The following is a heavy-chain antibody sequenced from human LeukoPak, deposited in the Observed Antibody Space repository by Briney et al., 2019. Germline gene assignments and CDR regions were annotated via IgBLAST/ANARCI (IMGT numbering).Heavy chain of an antibody. CDR1: GGSISYYY. CDR3: ARLYYYYGMDV. J-gene: IGHJ6*02. V-gene: IGHV4-39*01. Sequence: SETLSLTCFVTGGSISYYYWGWIRQPPGKGLELIGSKYYSGNSYYNPSLKSRVSISVDTSKNQFSLKLSSVTAADTAVYYCARLYYYYGMDVWGQGTTVTVSS. CDR2: KYYSGNS.